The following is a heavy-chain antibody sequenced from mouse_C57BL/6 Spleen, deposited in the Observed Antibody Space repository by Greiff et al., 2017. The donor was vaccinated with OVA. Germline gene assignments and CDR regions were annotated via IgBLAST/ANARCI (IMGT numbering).Heavy chain of an antibody. V-gene: IGHV1-18*01. Sequence: EVQLQQSGPELVKPGASVKIPCKASGYTFTDYNMDWVKQSHGKSLEWIGDINPNNGGTIYNQKFKGKATLTVDKSSSTAYMELRSLTSEDTAVYYCARRSNYGNEFAYWGQGTLVTVSA. CDR1: GYTFTDYN. J-gene: IGHJ3*01. CDR2: INPNNGGT. D-gene: IGHD2-5*01. CDR3: ARRSNYGNEFAY.